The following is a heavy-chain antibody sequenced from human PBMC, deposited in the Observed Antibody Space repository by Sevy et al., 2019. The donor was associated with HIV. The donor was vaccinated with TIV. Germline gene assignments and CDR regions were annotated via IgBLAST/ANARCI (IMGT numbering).Heavy chain of an antibody. J-gene: IGHJ6*03. V-gene: IGHV3-73*01. CDR3: TRHRESGRYPGYYYYYYMDV. Sequence: GGSLRLSCAASGFTFSGSAMHWVRQASGKGLEWVGRIRSKANSYATAYAASVKGRFTISRDDSKNTAYLQMNSLKTEDTAVYYCTRHRESGRYPGYYYYYYMDVWGKGTTVTVSS. CDR1: GFTFSGSA. CDR2: IRSKANSYAT. D-gene: IGHD1-26*01.